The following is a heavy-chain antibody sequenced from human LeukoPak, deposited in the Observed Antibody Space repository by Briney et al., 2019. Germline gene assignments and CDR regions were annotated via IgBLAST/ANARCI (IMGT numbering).Heavy chain of an antibody. V-gene: IGHV4-39*07. D-gene: IGHD3-16*01. J-gene: IGHJ4*02. CDR1: GGSISSSSYY. CDR3: ARGGGSTSRLLDY. CDR2: IYCSGST. Sequence: SETLSLTCTVSGGSISSSSYYWGWIRQPPGKGLEWIGSIYCSGSTYYNPSLKSRVTISVDTSKNQFSLKLSSVTAADTAVYYCARGGGSTSRLLDYWGQETLVTVSS.